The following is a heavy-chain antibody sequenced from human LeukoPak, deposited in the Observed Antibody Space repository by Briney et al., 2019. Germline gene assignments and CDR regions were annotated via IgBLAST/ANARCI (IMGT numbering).Heavy chain of an antibody. CDR2: INPNSGGT. Sequence: SVKVSCKASGYTFTAYYMHWVRQAPGQGLEWMGCINPNSGGTNYAQKFQGRVTMTRDTSISTAYMELSRLRSDDTAVYYCARPITFGGVIVGYYFDYWGQGTLVTVSS. CDR1: GYTFTAYY. D-gene: IGHD3-16*02. J-gene: IGHJ4*02. V-gene: IGHV1-2*02. CDR3: ARPITFGGVIVGYYFDY.